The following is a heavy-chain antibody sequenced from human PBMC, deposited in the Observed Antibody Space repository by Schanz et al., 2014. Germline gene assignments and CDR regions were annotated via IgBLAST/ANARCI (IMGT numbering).Heavy chain of an antibody. CDR3: AKSQGSSFDS. Sequence: VRLVESGGGVVQPGRSLRLSCAASGFTFSSYAMTWVRQAPGMGLERVSAISGRDGSTYYADSVRGRFTISSDNSKSTLYLQMSSLRAEGTTVYYCAKSQGSSFDSWGQGTLVTVSS. J-gene: IGHJ4*02. D-gene: IGHD6-13*01. CDR1: GFTFSSYA. V-gene: IGHV3-23*04. CDR2: ISGRDGST.